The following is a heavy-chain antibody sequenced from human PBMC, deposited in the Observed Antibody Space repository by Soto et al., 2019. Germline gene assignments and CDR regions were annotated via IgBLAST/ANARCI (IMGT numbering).Heavy chain of an antibody. CDR1: GFTFSNAW. CDR2: ISWDGHST. V-gene: IGHV3-43*01. D-gene: IGHD6-19*01. J-gene: IGHJ4*02. Sequence: GGSLRLSCAASGFTFSNAWLSWVRQAPGKGLEWVSLISWDGHSTYYADSVKGRFIISRDDSKNSLYLQMNSLRSEDAAIYYCAKSQTRIPVAANLDYWGQGTLVTVSS. CDR3: AKSQTRIPVAANLDY.